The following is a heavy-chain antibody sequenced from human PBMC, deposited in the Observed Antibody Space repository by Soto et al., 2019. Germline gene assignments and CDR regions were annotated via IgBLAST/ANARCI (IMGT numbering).Heavy chain of an antibody. J-gene: IGHJ4*02. CDR3: AKQPDFDRAFDN. CDR1: GFTFSSYS. Sequence: GGSLRLSCAASGFTFSSYSMNWVRQAPGKGLEWVSSISSSSSYIYYADSVKGRFTISRDNAKNSLYLQMNSLRAEDTAVYYCAKQPDFDRAFDNWGQGTLVTVSS. CDR2: ISSSSSYI. V-gene: IGHV3-21*01. D-gene: IGHD3-9*01.